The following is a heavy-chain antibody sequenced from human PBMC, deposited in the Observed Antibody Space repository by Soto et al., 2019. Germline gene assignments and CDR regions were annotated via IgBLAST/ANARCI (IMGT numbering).Heavy chain of an antibody. CDR2: IYHSGST. CDR1: GGSISSGGYS. D-gene: IGHD3-9*01. Sequence: PSETLSLTCAVSGGSISSGGYSWSWIRQPPGKGLEWIGYIYHSGSTYYNPSLKSRVTISVDRSKNQFSLKLSSVTAADTAVYYCARGPHRGYDILTGYFDYWGQGTLVTVSS. V-gene: IGHV4-30-2*01. J-gene: IGHJ4*02. CDR3: ARGPHRGYDILTGYFDY.